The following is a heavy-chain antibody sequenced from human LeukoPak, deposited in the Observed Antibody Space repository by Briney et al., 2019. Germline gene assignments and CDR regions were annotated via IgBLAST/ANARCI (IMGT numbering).Heavy chain of an antibody. D-gene: IGHD4-17*01. V-gene: IGHV3-15*01. CDR1: GFTFSNAW. Sequence: GGSLRLSCAASGFTFSNAWMSWVRQAPGKGLEWVGRIKSKTDGGTTDYAAPVKGRFTISRDDSKNTLYLQMNSLKTEDTAVYYCTTDRGEHGDYYFDYWGQGTLVTVSS. CDR2: IKSKTDGGTT. J-gene: IGHJ4*02. CDR3: TTDRGEHGDYYFDY.